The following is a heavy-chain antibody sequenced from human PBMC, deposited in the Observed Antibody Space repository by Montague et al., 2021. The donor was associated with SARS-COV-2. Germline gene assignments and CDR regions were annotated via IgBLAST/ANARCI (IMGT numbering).Heavy chain of an antibody. CDR2: IYYSGST. CDR1: GGSISSSNYY. CDR3: ASPTYYYDSSGSDAFDI. Sequence: SETLSLTCTVSGGSISSSNYYWGWIRQPPGKGLEWIGSIYYSGSTYYNPSLKSRVTIFVDTSKNQFSLKLSSVTAADTALYYCASPTYYYDSSGSDAFDIWGQGTMVTVSS. V-gene: IGHV4-39*01. D-gene: IGHD3-22*01. J-gene: IGHJ3*02.